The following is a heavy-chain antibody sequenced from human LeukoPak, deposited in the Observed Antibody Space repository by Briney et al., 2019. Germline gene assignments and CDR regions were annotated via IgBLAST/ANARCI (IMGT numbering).Heavy chain of an antibody. CDR3: ARARGTYSASANRAYGMDV. V-gene: IGHV3-11*01. D-gene: IGHD1-26*01. CDR2: ISSSGSTI. Sequence: PGGSLRLSCAASGFTFSDYYMSWIRQAPGKGLEGVSYISSSGSTIYYADSVKGRFTISRDNAKNSLYLQMNSLRAEDTAVYYCARARGTYSASANRAYGMDVWGQGTTVTVSS. J-gene: IGHJ6*02. CDR1: GFTFSDYY.